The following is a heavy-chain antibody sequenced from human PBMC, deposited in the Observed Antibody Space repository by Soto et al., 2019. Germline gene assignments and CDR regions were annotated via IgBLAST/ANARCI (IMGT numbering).Heavy chain of an antibody. CDR3: AKDSSGYYYRGNYFDY. D-gene: IGHD3-22*01. Sequence: GSLRLSCAASRFTFNNYAMSWVRQAPGEGLEWVSAISGRDGSTYYADSVKGRFTVSRDNSKNTLYLQMNSLRAEDTAIYYCAKDSSGYYYRGNYFDYWGQGTLVTVSS. CDR2: ISGRDGST. V-gene: IGHV3-23*01. CDR1: RFTFNNYA. J-gene: IGHJ4*02.